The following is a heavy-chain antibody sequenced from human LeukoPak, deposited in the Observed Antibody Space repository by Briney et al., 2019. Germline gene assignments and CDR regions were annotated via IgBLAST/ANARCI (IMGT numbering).Heavy chain of an antibody. D-gene: IGHD2-15*01. CDR1: GYTFTSYG. J-gene: IGHJ4*02. CDR3: ARDAKPYVVVVAAHQV. CDR2: ISAYYGDT. Sequence: ASLKVSCKASGYTFTSYGISWVRQAPGQGLEWMGWISAYYGDTNYAQQLQGRVTMTTETSTSKAYTELGSLRSDDTAVYYCARDAKPYVVVVAAHQVWGQGTLVTVS. V-gene: IGHV1-18*01.